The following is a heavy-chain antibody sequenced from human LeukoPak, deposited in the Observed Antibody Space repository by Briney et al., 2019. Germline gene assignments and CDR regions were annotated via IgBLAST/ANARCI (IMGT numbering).Heavy chain of an antibody. CDR3: ARDRGELLYYFDY. Sequence: ASVKVSCKASGGTFSSYAISWVRQAPGQGLEWMGRIIPIFGIANYAQKFQGRVTITADKSTSTAYMELSSLRSEDTAVYHCARDRGELLYYFDYWGQGTLVTVSS. CDR1: GGTFSSYA. V-gene: IGHV1-69*04. D-gene: IGHD1-26*01. CDR2: IIPIFGIA. J-gene: IGHJ4*02.